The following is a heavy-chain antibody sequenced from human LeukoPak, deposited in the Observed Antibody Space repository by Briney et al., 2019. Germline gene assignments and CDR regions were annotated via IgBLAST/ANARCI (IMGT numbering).Heavy chain of an antibody. CDR1: GYAFTIYA. CDR2: INTNTGKT. CDR3: ARDSCSGGNCYVTFDP. V-gene: IGHV7-4-1*02. Sequence: GASVKVSLTASGYAFTIYAMKWVRQAPGQGVGGMGWINTNTGKTGYTQGFTGRFVFSLATSVSTAYLQISSLKAEDTAEYYCARDSCSGGNCYVTFDPWGQGTLVTVSS. D-gene: IGHD2-15*01. J-gene: IGHJ5*02.